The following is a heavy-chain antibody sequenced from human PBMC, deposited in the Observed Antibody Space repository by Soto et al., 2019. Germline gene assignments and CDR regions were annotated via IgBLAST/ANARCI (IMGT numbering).Heavy chain of an antibody. V-gene: IGHV1-18*01. J-gene: IGHJ2*01. CDR2: ISPYNGNT. CDR3: ARDGDRCTSTRCSPWPDTHFDL. D-gene: IGHD2-2*01. CDR1: GYTFTNYG. Sequence: QVQLVQSGDEVKKPGASVKVSCKASGYTFTNYGISWVRQAPGQGLAWMGWISPYNGNTKYPQKLQGRVTMTTDTSTLTSYMELRSLRPDDTAVYFCARDGDRCTSTRCSPWPDTHFDLWGRGTLVTVSS.